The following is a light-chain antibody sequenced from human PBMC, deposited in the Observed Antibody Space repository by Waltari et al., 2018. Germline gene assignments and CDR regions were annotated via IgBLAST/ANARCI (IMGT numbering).Light chain of an antibody. CDR2: GAS. V-gene: IGKV3-15*01. CDR1: QSISST. CDR3: QQYNTWPYT. Sequence: EIVMTQSPATLSVSPGERATLSCRASQSISSTLAWYQQRPGQAPRLLISGASTRVTGIPASFSGSGSGTEFTLTISSLQSEDFAAYYCQQYNTWPYTFGQGTKLAI. J-gene: IGKJ2*01.